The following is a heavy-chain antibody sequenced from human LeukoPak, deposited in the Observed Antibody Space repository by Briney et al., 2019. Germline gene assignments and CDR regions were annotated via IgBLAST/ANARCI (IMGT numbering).Heavy chain of an antibody. D-gene: IGHD3-3*01. CDR1: GGSISSYY. J-gene: IGHJ3*02. CDR2: IYYSGST. Sequence: SETLSLTCTVSGGSISSYYWSWIRQPPGKGLEWIGYIYYSGSTNYNPSLKSRVTISVDTSKNQFSLKLSSVAAADTAVYYCAMSRYDFGAAFDIWGQGTMVTVSS. V-gene: IGHV4-59*01. CDR3: AMSRYDFGAAFDI.